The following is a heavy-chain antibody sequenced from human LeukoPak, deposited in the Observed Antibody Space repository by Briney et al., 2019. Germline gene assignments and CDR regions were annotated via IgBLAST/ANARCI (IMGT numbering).Heavy chain of an antibody. D-gene: IGHD2-2*01. CDR3: ARESACGTTNCLAPADWLDP. CDR2: ISPNSGDT. CDR1: GYTFTSYG. Sequence: ASVKVSCKASGYTFTSYGISWVRQAPGQGLEWMGWISPNSGDTDIAQKFQGRVTMTRDTSIATSYMEVDSLTSDDTAVYYCARESACGTTNCLAPADWLDPWGQGTIVIVSS. J-gene: IGHJ5*02. V-gene: IGHV1-2*02.